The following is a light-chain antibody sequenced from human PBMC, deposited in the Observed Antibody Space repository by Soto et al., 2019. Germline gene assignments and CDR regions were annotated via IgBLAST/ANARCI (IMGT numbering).Light chain of an antibody. Sequence: EIVLTQSTATLSLSPGERATLSCRASQSFSSYLAWYQQKPGQAPRLLIYDASNRATGIPARFSGSGSGTDFTLTISSLEPEDFAVYYCQQRSNWPPKYTFGQGTKLEIK. CDR1: QSFSSY. V-gene: IGKV3-11*01. J-gene: IGKJ2*01. CDR2: DAS. CDR3: QQRSNWPPKYT.